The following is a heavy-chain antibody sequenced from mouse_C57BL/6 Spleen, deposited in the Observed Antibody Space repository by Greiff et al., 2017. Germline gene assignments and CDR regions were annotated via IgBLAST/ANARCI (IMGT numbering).Heavy chain of an antibody. D-gene: IGHD3-3*01. CDR2: IYPNYGTT. V-gene: IGHV1-39*01. CDR1: GYSFTDYT. Sequence: VQLQQSGPELVKPGASVKISCKASGYSFTDYTMHWVKQRTGQGLEWIGDIYPNYGTTSYNQKFKGKATLTEDQSSSTAYMQLNSLTAGDSAVYYCARDSYGYVCFGCWGPGAMVTAST. CDR3: ARDSYGYVCFGC. J-gene: IGHJ3*01.